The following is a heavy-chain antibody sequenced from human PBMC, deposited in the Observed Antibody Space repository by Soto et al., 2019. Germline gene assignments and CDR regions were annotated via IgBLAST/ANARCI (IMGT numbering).Heavy chain of an antibody. V-gene: IGHV4-34*01. CDR3: ARGIRGVTTVLYYYYYYMDV. D-gene: IGHD4-17*01. Sequence: PSETLSLTCAVYGGSFGGYYCSWIRQPPGKGREWIGEINHSGSTNYHPSLKSRVTISVDTSKNQISLKLSSVTAADTAVYYCARGIRGVTTVLYYYYYYMDVRGKGTTVTVSS. CDR2: INHSGST. CDR1: GGSFGGYY. J-gene: IGHJ6*03.